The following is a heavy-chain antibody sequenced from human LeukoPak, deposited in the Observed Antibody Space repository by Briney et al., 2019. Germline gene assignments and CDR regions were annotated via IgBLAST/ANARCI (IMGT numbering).Heavy chain of an antibody. CDR1: GYTFTGYY. CDR3: ARAARIAARPGNWFDP. J-gene: IGHJ5*02. CDR2: INPNSGGT. V-gene: IGHV1-2*02. Sequence: GASVKVSCKASGYTFTGYYMHWVRQAPGQGLEWMGWINPNSGGTNYAQKFQGRVTMTRDTSISTAHMELSRLRSDDTAVYYCARAARIAARPGNWFDPWGQGTLVTVSS. D-gene: IGHD6-6*01.